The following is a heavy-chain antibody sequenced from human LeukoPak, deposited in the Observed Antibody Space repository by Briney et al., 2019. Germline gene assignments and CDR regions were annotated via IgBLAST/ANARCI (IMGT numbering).Heavy chain of an antibody. V-gene: IGHV3-48*03. Sequence: PGGSLRLSCAVSGFTFSSYAMSWVRQAPGKGLEWVSYISSSGSTIYYADSVKGRFTISRDNAKNSLYLQMNSLRAEDTAVYYCARDFVGAFDYWGQGTLVAVSS. CDR3: ARDFVGAFDY. CDR1: GFTFSSYA. CDR2: ISSSGSTI. D-gene: IGHD1-26*01. J-gene: IGHJ4*02.